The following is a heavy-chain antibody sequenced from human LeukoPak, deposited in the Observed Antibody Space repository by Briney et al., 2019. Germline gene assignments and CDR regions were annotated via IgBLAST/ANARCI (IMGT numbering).Heavy chain of an antibody. Sequence: PSGTLSLTCAVSGGSISSSNWWSWVRQPPGKGLEWIGEIYHSGSTNYNPSLKSRVTISVDKSKNQFSLKLSSVTAADTAVYYCARHTGDCSSTSCPQRESIDYWGQGTLVTVSS. CDR2: IYHSGST. CDR1: GGSISSSNW. V-gene: IGHV4-4*02. J-gene: IGHJ4*02. D-gene: IGHD2-2*01. CDR3: ARHTGDCSSTSCPQRESIDY.